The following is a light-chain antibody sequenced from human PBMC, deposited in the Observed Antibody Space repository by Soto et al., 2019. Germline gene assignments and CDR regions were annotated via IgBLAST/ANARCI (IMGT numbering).Light chain of an antibody. CDR3: CSYAGSYTWV. CDR1: SSDVANYNY. Sequence: QSALTQPRSVSGSPGQSVTISCTGTSSDVANYNYVSWYQQYPGKAPKLMMDDVSKRPSGVPDRCSGSKSGNMASLTISGLQAEDEADYYCCSYAGSYTWVFGGGTKLTVL. J-gene: IGLJ3*02. CDR2: DVS. V-gene: IGLV2-11*01.